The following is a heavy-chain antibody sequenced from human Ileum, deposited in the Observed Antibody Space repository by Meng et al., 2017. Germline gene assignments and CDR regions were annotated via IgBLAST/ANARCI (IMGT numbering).Heavy chain of an antibody. CDR3: GRGHWGLNY. D-gene: IGHD7-27*01. J-gene: IGHJ4*02. CDR2: ISNSGNIR. CDR1: GFTFSDHY. V-gene: IGHV3-11*01. Sequence: LGGSGGGLVGPGGSPSLSCAASGFTFSDHYMTWIRQAPGKGPEWVSFISNSGNIRENADSVKGRFTISRDNAKNALYLQMDSLKVEDTAMYYCGRGHWGLNYWGQGTLVTVSS.